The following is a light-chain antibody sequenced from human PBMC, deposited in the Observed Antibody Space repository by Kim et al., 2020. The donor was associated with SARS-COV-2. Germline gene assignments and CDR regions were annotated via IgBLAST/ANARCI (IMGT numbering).Light chain of an antibody. CDR2: GAS. CDR3: QQYGSSPWT. Sequence: PGERAPLSCRASQGVNNNYIAWYQQKPGQRPRLLIYGASSRATGIADRFSGSGSGTDFTLTISRLEPEDFVVYYCQQYGSSPWTFGQGTKVDIK. V-gene: IGKV3-20*01. CDR1: QGVNNNY. J-gene: IGKJ1*01.